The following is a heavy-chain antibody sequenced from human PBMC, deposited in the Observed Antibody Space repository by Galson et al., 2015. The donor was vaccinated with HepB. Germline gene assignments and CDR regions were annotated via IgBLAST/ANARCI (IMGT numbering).Heavy chain of an antibody. Sequence: SLRLSCAASGFTFSSYAMSWVRQAPGKGLEWVSAISGSGGSTYYADSVKGRFTISRDNSKNTLYLQMNSLRAEDTAVYYCAKPVTMVRGVFDYWGQGTLATVSS. CDR2: ISGSGGST. CDR3: AKPVTMVRGVFDY. D-gene: IGHD3-10*01. CDR1: GFTFSSYA. V-gene: IGHV3-23*01. J-gene: IGHJ4*02.